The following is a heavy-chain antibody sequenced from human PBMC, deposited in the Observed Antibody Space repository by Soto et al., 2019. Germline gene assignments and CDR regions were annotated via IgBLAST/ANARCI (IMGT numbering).Heavy chain of an antibody. V-gene: IGHV1-3*01. D-gene: IGHD6-13*01. Sequence: ASVKVSCKASGYTFTSYAMHWVRQAPGQRLEWMGWINAGNGNTKYSQKFQGRVTITRDTSASTAYMELSSLRSEDTAVYYCARDFDYWYSSSWYQYFDYWGQGTLVTVCS. CDR1: GYTFTSYA. J-gene: IGHJ4*02. CDR3: ARDFDYWYSSSWYQYFDY. CDR2: INAGNGNT.